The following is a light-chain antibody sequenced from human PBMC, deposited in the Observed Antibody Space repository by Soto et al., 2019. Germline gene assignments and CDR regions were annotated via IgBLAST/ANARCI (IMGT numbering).Light chain of an antibody. J-gene: IGLJ2*01. CDR1: SSDVGAYNY. Sequence: QSALTQPASVSGSPGQSITISCTGSSSDVGAYNYVSWYQQHPGKAPRLMIYEVTSRPSGVSNRFSGSKSGNTASLTISGLQAEDEADYYCSSYTSGSTLVVFGGGTKVTVL. V-gene: IGLV2-14*01. CDR2: EVT. CDR3: SSYTSGSTLVV.